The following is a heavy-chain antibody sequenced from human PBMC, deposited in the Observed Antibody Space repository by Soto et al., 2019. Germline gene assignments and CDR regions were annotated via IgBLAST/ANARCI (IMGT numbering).Heavy chain of an antibody. CDR3: AMVSGSDHSYRDY. CDR2: IYYSGST. D-gene: IGHD1-26*01. CDR1: GGSVSSGSYY. J-gene: IGHJ4*02. V-gene: IGHV4-61*01. Sequence: PSETLSLTCTVSGGSVSSGSYYWSWIRQPPGKGLEWIGYIYYSGSTNYNPSLKSRVTISVDTSKNQFSLKLSSVTAADTAVYYCAMVSGSDHSYRDYWGQGTLLTVSS.